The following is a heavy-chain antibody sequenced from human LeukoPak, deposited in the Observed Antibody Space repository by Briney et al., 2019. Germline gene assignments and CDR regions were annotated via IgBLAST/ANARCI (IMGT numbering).Heavy chain of an antibody. Sequence: GGSLRLSCAASGFTFSSYGMMWVRQAPGKGLEWVSVIYSGGSTYYADSVKGRFTISRDNSKNTLYLQMNSLRAEDTAVYYCATTTKSGWFDPWGQGTLVTVSS. CDR3: ATTTKSGWFDP. CDR1: GFTFSSYG. CDR2: IYSGGST. J-gene: IGHJ5*02. V-gene: IGHV3-66*01. D-gene: IGHD1-1*01.